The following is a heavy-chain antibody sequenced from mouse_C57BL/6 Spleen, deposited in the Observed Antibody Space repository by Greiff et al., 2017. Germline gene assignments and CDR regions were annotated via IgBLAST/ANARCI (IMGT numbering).Heavy chain of an antibody. J-gene: IGHJ4*01. CDR3: AKDGYNYAMYY. CDR1: GYTFTSYW. D-gene: IGHD2-3*01. CDR2: IHPNSGST. V-gene: IGHV1-64*01. Sequence: QVQLQQPGAELVKPGASVKLSCKASGYTFTSYWMHWVKQRPGQGLEWIGMIHPNSGSTNYNEKFKSKATLTVDKSSSTAYMQLSSLTSEDSAVYYCAKDGYNYAMYYWGQGASVTVSS.